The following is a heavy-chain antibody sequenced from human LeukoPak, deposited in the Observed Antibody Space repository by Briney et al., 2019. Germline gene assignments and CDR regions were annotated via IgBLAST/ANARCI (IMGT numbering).Heavy chain of an antibody. Sequence: ASVKVSCKAPGYSFTDYYIHWVRQAPGQGLEWVGLIHPNSGDTFYAQKFRGRVTMTRDTSTNTAYMELDRLTSDDTAVYYCARDYSGSYTHWDQGTLVTVSS. V-gene: IGHV1-2*06. D-gene: IGHD1-26*01. CDR1: GYSFTDYY. CDR3: ARDYSGSYTH. CDR2: IHPNSGDT. J-gene: IGHJ4*02.